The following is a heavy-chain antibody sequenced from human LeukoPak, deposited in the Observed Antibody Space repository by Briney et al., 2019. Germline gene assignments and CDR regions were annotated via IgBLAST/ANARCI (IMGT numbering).Heavy chain of an antibody. J-gene: IGHJ4*02. D-gene: IGHD3-9*01. CDR2: ISGSGGST. CDR3: AKVRFENYDILTGYYTREYYFDY. CDR1: GFTFSSYA. V-gene: IGHV3-23*01. Sequence: LPGRSLRLSCAASGFTFSSYAMSWVRQAPGKWLEWVSAISGSGGSTYYAQSVKGRSTLSRDNSKKTLYLQMTSLRAEDTAVYYCAKVRFENYDILTGYYTREYYFDYWGQGTLDTVSS.